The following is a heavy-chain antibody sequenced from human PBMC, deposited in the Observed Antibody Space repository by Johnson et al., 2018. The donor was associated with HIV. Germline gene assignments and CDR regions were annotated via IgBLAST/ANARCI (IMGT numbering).Heavy chain of an antibody. V-gene: IGHV3-13*01. Sequence: MLLVESGGGVVQPGRSLRLSCAASGFTFSNAWMSWVRQAPGKGLEWVSAIGTAGDTYYPGSVKGRFTISRENAKNSLYLQMNSLRAGDTAVYYCARDGGFVGAFDIWGQGTMVTVSS. D-gene: IGHD3-16*01. J-gene: IGHJ3*02. CDR1: GFTFSNAW. CDR2: IGTAGDT. CDR3: ARDGGFVGAFDI.